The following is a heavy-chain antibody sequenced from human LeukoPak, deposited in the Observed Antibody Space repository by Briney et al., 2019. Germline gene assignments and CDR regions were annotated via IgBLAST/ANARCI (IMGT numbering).Heavy chain of an antibody. V-gene: IGHV4-34*01. CDR1: GGSFTGYY. CDR2: IYHSGST. J-gene: IGHJ4*02. CDR3: ARENYCSSTSCYLGGMADFDY. Sequence: PSETLSLTCVMYGGSFTGYYWSWIRQSPGKGLEWIGSIYHSGSTYYNPSLKSRVTISVDTSKNQFSLKLSSVTAADTAVYYCARENYCSSTSCYLGGMADFDYWGQGTLVTVSS. D-gene: IGHD2-2*01.